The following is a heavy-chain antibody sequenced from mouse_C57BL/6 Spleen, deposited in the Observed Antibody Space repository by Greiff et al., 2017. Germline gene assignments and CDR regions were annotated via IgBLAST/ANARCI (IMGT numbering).Heavy chain of an antibody. CDR1: GYTFTSYW. Sequence: QVHVKQPGAELVKPGASVKMSCKASGYTFTSYWITWVKQRPGQGLEWIGDIYPGSGSTNYNEKFKSKATLTVDTSSSTAYMQLSSLTSEDSAVYYCARLGRRGYYFDYWGQGTTRTVSA. J-gene: IGHJ2*01. CDR3: ARLGRRGYYFDY. D-gene: IGHD4-1*01. V-gene: IGHV1-55*01. CDR2: IYPGSGST.